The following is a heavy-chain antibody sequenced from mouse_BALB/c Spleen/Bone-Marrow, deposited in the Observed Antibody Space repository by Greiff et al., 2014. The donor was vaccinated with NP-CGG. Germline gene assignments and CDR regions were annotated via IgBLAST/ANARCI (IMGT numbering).Heavy chain of an antibody. CDR3: ARYYNYYFDY. CDR2: ISTGGSYT. V-gene: IGHV5-9-4*01. J-gene: IGHJ2*01. D-gene: IGHD1-3*01. Sequence: EVKLMESGGGVMKPGGSLKLSCAASGFTFGSYAMSWVRQSPEKRLEWVAEISTGGSYTYYPDTVTGRFTISRDNAKNTLYLEMNSLRSEDTAIYYCARYYNYYFDYWGQGTTLTVSS. CDR1: GFTFGSYA.